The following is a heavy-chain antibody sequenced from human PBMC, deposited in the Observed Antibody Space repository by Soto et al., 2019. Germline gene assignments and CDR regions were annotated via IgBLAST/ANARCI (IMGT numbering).Heavy chain of an antibody. CDR3: AKNVWGITIFGGTDV. CDR1: GFTFSSYS. Sequence: PGGSLRLSFAASGFTFSSYSMSWVRQAPGKGLEWVSAISGSGGSTYYADSVKGRFTISRDNSKNTLYLQMNSLRAEDTAVYYCAKNVWGITIFGGTDVWGQGTTVTVSS. CDR2: ISGSGGST. D-gene: IGHD3-9*01. V-gene: IGHV3-23*01. J-gene: IGHJ6*02.